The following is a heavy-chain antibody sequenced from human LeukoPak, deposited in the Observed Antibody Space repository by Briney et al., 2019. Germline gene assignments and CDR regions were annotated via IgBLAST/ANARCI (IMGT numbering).Heavy chain of an antibody. V-gene: IGHV1-2*02. CDR2: INPNSGGT. CDR3: ARAGSDILTGKGVYYMDV. CDR1: GYTFTGYY. J-gene: IGHJ6*03. D-gene: IGHD3-9*01. Sequence: ASVKVSCKASGYTFTGYYMHWVRQAPGQGLEWMGWINPNSGGTNYAQKFQGRVTMTRDTSISTAYMELSRLRSDDTAVHYSARAGSDILTGKGVYYMDVWGKGTTVTVSS.